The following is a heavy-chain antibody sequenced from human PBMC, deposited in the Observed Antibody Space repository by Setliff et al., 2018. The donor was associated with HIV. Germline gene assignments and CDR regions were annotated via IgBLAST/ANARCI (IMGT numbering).Heavy chain of an antibody. Sequence: GETLKISCKGSGYSFTSYWIGWVRQMPGKGLEWMGISYPGDSDTRYSPSIQGQVTISADKSIITAHLQWNSLKASDTAMYYCSRFYDKWVYAFDIWGQGTMVTVSS. J-gene: IGHJ3*02. D-gene: IGHD3-22*01. CDR3: SRFYDKWVYAFDI. V-gene: IGHV5-51*01. CDR2: SYPGDSDT. CDR1: GYSFTSYW.